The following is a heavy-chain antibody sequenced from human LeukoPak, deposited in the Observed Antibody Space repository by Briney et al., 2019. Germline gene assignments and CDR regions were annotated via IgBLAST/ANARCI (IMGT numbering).Heavy chain of an antibody. D-gene: IGHD3-10*01. J-gene: IGHJ6*03. CDR3: ARGSGSYHYYYYYYMDV. CDR2: IKQDGSEK. Sequence: GGSLRLSCAASGFTFSGYWMSWVRQAPGKGLEWVANIKQDGSEKYYVDSVKGRFTISRDNAKNSLYLQMNSLRAEDTAVYYCARGSGSYHYYYYYYMDVWGKGTTVTVSS. CDR1: GFTFSGYW. V-gene: IGHV3-7*01.